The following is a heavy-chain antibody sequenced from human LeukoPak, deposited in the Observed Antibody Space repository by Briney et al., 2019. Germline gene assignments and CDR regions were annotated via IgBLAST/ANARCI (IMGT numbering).Heavy chain of an antibody. D-gene: IGHD2-8*02. CDR2: VYNIAST. J-gene: IGHJ3*02. V-gene: IGHV4-59*08. CDR3: ARHRSVWYDFDI. Sequence: SGTLSLTCTVSGASIRSYYWGWVRQPPGKGLEWIGYVYNIASTDYNPSLKSRLSMSIDTPNNRFSLKLTPVTAADTAMYYCARHRSVWYDFDIWGQGIMVTVSS. CDR1: GASIRSYY.